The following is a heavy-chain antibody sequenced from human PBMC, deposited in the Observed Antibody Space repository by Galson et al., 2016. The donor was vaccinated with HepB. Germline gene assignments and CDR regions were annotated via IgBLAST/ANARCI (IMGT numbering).Heavy chain of an antibody. CDR3: ARHGRGPYSNSWYDL. CDR2: IYPGDSDT. J-gene: IGHJ4*02. CDR1: GYSFTTYW. V-gene: IGHV5-51*01. D-gene: IGHD6-19*01. Sequence: QSGAEVKKPGESLKISCKGSGYSFTTYWIAWVRQMPGKGLEWIGTIYPGDSDTRYSPSFQGQVIISADKSITTAYLQLSSLKASDTAMYYCARHGRGPYSNSWYDLWGQGSVVSVSS.